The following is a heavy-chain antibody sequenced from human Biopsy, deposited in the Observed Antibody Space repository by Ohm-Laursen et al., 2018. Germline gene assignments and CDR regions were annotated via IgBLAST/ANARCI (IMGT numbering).Heavy chain of an antibody. Sequence: SVKVSCKASGYTFTSYGISWVRQAPGQGLEWMGWINTYNANTDYAQKVQGRVTMTTDTSTSTAYMELRSLRSDDTAVYYCAIYYQPKIMTIHYYYYGMDVWGLGTTVTVSS. J-gene: IGHJ6*02. CDR1: GYTFTSYG. V-gene: IGHV1-18*01. CDR2: INTYNANT. D-gene: IGHD2-2*01. CDR3: AIYYQPKIMTIHYYYYGMDV.